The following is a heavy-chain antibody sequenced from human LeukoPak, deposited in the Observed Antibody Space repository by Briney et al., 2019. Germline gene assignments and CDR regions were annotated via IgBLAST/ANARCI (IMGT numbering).Heavy chain of an antibody. CDR2: IYSTGST. J-gene: IGHJ5*02. Sequence: PSETLFLTCTVSGGSISGYYWSWIRQPADKGLEWIGLIYSTGSTNYNPSLKSRVAMSVDTSRNQFSLKLYSVTAADTAVYFCARDMITDPYNWFDPWGQGILVTVSS. D-gene: IGHD3-16*01. CDR3: ARDMITDPYNWFDP. V-gene: IGHV4-4*07. CDR1: GGSISGYY.